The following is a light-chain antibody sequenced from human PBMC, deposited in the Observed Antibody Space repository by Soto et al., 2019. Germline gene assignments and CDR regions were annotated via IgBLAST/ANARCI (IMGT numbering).Light chain of an antibody. Sequence: AIQMTQSPSSRSSSLGDRVTITCRASQGIRNDLGWYQQKPGKAPKLLIYAASSLQSGVPSRFSGIGSGTDFTLTISSLKNEDFATYDGLQEYNYTPTFGQGTKVDIK. V-gene: IGKV1-6*01. CDR3: LQEYNYTPT. CDR2: AAS. CDR1: QGIRND. J-gene: IGKJ1*01.